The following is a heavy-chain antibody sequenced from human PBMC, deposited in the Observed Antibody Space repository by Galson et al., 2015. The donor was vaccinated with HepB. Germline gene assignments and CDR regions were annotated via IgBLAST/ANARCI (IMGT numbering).Heavy chain of an antibody. CDR1: GYTFTSYA. J-gene: IGHJ6*02. Sequence: SVKVSCKASGYTFTSYAMHWVRQAPGQRLEWMGWINAGNGNTKYSQKFQGRVTITRDTSASTAYMELSGLRSEDTAVYYCARSWAVAATLDGMDVWGQGTTVTVSS. CDR2: INAGNGNT. V-gene: IGHV1-3*01. CDR3: ARSWAVAATLDGMDV. D-gene: IGHD2-15*01.